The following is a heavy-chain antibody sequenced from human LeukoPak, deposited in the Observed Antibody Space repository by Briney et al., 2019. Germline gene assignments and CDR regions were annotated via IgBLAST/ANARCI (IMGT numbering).Heavy chain of an antibody. CDR1: GVTFSSYG. J-gene: IGHJ4*02. CDR3: AKGYSGYDSAFDY. Sequence: GGSLRLSCAAAGVTFSSYGMHWVRQAPGKGLEWVAVISYDGSNKYYADSVKGRFTISRDNPKNTLYLQMNSLRAEDTAVYYCAKGYSGYDSAFDYWGQGTLVTVSS. D-gene: IGHD5-12*01. CDR2: ISYDGSNK. V-gene: IGHV3-30*18.